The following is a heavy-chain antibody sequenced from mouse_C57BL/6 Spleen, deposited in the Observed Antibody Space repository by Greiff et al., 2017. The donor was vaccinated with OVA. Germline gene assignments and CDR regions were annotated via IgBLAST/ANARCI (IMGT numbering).Heavy chain of an antibody. D-gene: IGHD1-1*01. Sequence: VQLVESGAELVRPGASVTLSCKASGYTFTDYEMHWVKQTPVHGLEWIGAIDPETGGTAYNQKFKGKAILTADKSSSTAYMELRSLTSEDSAVYYCTREDYGSSYLFAYWGQGTLVTVSA. CDR3: TREDYGSSYLFAY. J-gene: IGHJ3*01. CDR2: IDPETGGT. CDR1: GYTFTDYE. V-gene: IGHV1-15*01.